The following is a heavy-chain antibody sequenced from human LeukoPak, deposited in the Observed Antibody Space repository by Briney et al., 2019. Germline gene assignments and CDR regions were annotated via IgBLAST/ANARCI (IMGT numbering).Heavy chain of an antibody. J-gene: IGHJ6*02. Sequence: SETLSLTCTVSGGSISSYYWSWIRQPPGKGLEWIGYIYYNGSTHYNPSLKSRVSISVDTPKNQFSLELSSVTAADTAVYYCAREGYCSGGSCYRAYYGMDVWGQGTTVTVSS. D-gene: IGHD2-15*01. CDR3: AREGYCSGGSCYRAYYGMDV. CDR1: GGSISSYY. CDR2: IYYNGST. V-gene: IGHV4-59*12.